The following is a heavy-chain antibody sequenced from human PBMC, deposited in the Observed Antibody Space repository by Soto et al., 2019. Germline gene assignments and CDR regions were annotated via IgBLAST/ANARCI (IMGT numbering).Heavy chain of an antibody. CDR3: ARPLWGILRWPDAFDI. V-gene: IGHV4-39*01. CDR1: GGSISSSNYF. D-gene: IGHD6-13*01. CDR2: MYYSGST. J-gene: IGHJ3*02. Sequence: PSETLSLTCTVSGGSISSSNYFWGWIRQPPGKGLEWIGSMYYSGSTYYNPSLKSRVTISVDTSKNQFSLKLSSVTAADTAMYYCARPLWGILRWPDAFDIWGQGTMVTVS.